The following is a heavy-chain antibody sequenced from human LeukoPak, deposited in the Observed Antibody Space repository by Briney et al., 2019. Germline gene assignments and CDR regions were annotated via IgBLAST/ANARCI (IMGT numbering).Heavy chain of an antibody. CDR2: LSYDGSNE. J-gene: IGHJ6*02. D-gene: IGHD2-2*01. CDR3: ARMGYCSSTSCFYGMDV. Sequence: QPGRSLRLSCAASGFTFSNSVMHWVRQAPGKGLEWVAVLSYDGSNEYYADSVKGRFTISRDNSKNTLYLQMNSLRAEDTAVYYCARMGYCSSTSCFYGMDVWGHGTTVTVSS. V-gene: IGHV3-30*03. CDR1: GFTFSNSV.